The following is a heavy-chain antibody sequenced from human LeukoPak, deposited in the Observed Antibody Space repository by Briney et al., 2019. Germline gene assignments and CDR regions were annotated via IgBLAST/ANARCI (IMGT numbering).Heavy chain of an antibody. CDR1: GYTFTVYY. D-gene: IGHD4-17*01. J-gene: IGHJ4*02. CDR3: ASYGDYSY. Sequence: ASVKVSCKASGYTFTVYYMHWVRQAPGQGLEWMGWINPNSGGTNYAQKFQGRVTMTRDMSTSTVYMELSSLRSEDTAVYYCASYGDYSYWGQGTLVTVSS. V-gene: IGHV1-2*02. CDR2: INPNSGGT.